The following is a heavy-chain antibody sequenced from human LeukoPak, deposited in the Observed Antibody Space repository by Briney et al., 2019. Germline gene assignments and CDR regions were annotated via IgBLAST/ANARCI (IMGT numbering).Heavy chain of an antibody. CDR1: GDSVSSNSAA. Sequence: SQTLSLTCAISGDSVSSNSAARNWIRQSPSRGLECLGRTYYRSKWYNDYAVSVKSRITINPDTSKNQFSLQLNSVTPEDTAVYYCARELQLGMRGNWFDPWGQGTLVTVSS. V-gene: IGHV6-1*01. CDR3: ARELQLGMRGNWFDP. CDR2: TYYRSKWYN. J-gene: IGHJ5*02. D-gene: IGHD7-27*01.